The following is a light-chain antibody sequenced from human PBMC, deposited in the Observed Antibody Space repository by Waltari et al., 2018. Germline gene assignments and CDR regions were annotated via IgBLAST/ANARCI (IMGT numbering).Light chain of an antibody. J-gene: IGKJ1*01. CDR1: HSISSY. CDR2: AAS. V-gene: IGKV1-39*01. Sequence: DIQMTPSPFSLSASVGDRVTITCPASHSISSYLNWYQPKPGKAPNLLIYAASSLPSGIPARFSGSGSGRDFTLSISSLQPEDCATYCCQQSYSQTRTFGQGTKVEIK. CDR3: QQSYSQTRT.